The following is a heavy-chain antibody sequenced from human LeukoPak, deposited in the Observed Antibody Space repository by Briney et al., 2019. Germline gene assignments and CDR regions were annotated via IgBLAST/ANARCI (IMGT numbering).Heavy chain of an antibody. V-gene: IGHV3-74*01. D-gene: IGHD6-19*01. Sequence: GGSLRLSCAASGFTFSKYWMLWVRQAPGKGLESVSRINTDGTVTTYADSVKGRFTVSRDNADNTMFLQMSSVRDEDTAVYYCATKQWLAPPPDSWGQGTLVTVSS. CDR1: GFTFSKYW. J-gene: IGHJ4*02. CDR2: INTDGTVT. CDR3: ATKQWLAPPPDS.